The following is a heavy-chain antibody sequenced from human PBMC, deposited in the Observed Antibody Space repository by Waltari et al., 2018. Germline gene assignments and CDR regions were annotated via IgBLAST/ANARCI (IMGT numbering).Heavy chain of an antibody. CDR1: GFTFSSYA. J-gene: IGHJ4*02. Sequence: EVQLLESGGGLVQPGGSLRLSCAASGFTFSSYAMSWVRQAPGKGLGGVSAIRGSGVSTYYADSVKGRFTISRDNSKNTLYLQMNSLRAEDTAVYYCAKSKRSSDYWGQGTLVTVSS. CDR3: AKSKRSSDY. CDR2: IRGSGVST. V-gene: IGHV3-23*01. D-gene: IGHD6-13*01.